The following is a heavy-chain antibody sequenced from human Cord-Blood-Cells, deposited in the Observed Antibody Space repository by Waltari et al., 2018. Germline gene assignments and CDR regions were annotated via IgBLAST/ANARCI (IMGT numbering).Heavy chain of an antibody. CDR3: ARDQVYYGSGSYYDY. Sequence: QVQLVQSGAEVKKPGASVKVSCKDSGYTFTGYYMHWVRQAPGQGLEWMGWINPNSGGTNYAQKFQGRVTMTRDTSISTAYMELSRLRSDDTAVYYCARDQVYYGSGSYYDYWGQGTLVTVSS. J-gene: IGHJ4*02. CDR2: INPNSGGT. D-gene: IGHD3-10*01. V-gene: IGHV1-2*02. CDR1: GYTFTGYY.